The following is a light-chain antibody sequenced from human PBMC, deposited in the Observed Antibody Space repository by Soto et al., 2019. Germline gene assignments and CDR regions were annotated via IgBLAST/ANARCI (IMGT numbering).Light chain of an antibody. Sequence: DIQMTQSPSSLSSCVGDIFTITCQASQDISNYLNWYQQKPGKAPKLLIYDASNLETGVPSRFRGSGSGTDFTFTISRLQPEDIATYYCQQYENLPTFGQGTRLEIK. J-gene: IGKJ5*01. V-gene: IGKV1-33*01. CDR2: DAS. CDR1: QDISNY. CDR3: QQYENLPT.